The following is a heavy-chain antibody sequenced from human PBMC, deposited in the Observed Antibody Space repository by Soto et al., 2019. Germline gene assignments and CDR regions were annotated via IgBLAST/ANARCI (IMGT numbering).Heavy chain of an antibody. CDR2: ISYDGSNK. D-gene: IGHD3-22*01. V-gene: IGHV3-30-3*01. CDR3: ARVPRDTSIGPVWSSGYYYVYDY. Sequence: GGSLRLSCAASGFTFSSYAMHWVRQAPGKGLEWVAVISYDGSNKYYADSVKGRFTISRDNSKNTLYLQMNSLRSEDTAVYYCARVPRDTSIGPVWSSGYYYVYDYWGQGTLVTVSS. J-gene: IGHJ4*02. CDR1: GFTFSSYA.